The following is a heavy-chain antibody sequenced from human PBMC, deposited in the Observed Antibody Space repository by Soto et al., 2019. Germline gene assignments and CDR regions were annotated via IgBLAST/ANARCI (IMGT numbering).Heavy chain of an antibody. J-gene: IGHJ5*02. Sequence: QVQLQESGPGLVKPSETLSLTCTVSGGSMRSXXXXXXXQPPGKGLEWIGHIYYSGTTNYNPSLKXXXXXXXXXXXXXXXXXXXXXXXXXXXXXXXXXAXTTLYNWFDPWGRGTLVTVSS. D-gene: IGHD3-16*01. V-gene: IGHV4-59*11. CDR3: XXAXTTLYNWFDP. CDR1: GGSMRSXX. CDR2: IYYSGTT.